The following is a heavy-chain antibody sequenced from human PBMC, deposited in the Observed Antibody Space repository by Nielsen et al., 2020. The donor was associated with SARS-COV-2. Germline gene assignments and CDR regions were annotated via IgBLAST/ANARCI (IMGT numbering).Heavy chain of an antibody. CDR1: GGSISSGGYY. D-gene: IGHD3-22*01. V-gene: IGHV4-31*03. Sequence: SETLSLTCTVSGGSISSGGYYWSWIRQHPGKGLEWIGYIYYSGSTYYNPSLKSRVTISVDTSKNQFSLKLSSVAAADTAVYYCARAPITMIVVVNAFDIWGQGTMVTVSS. J-gene: IGHJ3*02. CDR3: ARAPITMIVVVNAFDI. CDR2: IYYSGST.